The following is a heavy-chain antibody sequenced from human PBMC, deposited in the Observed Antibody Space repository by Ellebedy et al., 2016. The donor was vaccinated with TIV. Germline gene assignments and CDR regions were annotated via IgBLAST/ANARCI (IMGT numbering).Heavy chain of an antibody. V-gene: IGHV1-2*04. D-gene: IGHD1-26*01. CDR1: GYTFTGYY. J-gene: IGHJ6*02. CDR2: INPNSGGT. CDR3: ASTYSGKYGLGYYGMDV. Sequence: AASVKVSCKASGYTFTGYYMHWVRQAPGQGLEWMGWINPNSGGTNYAQKFQGWVTMTRDTSISTAYMELSRLKSDDTAIYYCASTYSGKYGLGYYGMDVWGQGTTVTVSS.